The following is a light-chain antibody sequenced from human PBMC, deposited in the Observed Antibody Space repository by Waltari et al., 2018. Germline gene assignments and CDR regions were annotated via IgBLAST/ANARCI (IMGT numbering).Light chain of an antibody. V-gene: IGLV2-11*01. Sequence: QSALTQPRSVSGSPGQPVTISCTGTSSDIVGYNYVSWYQQHPGKAPKLIIYDVTKRPSGVPDRFSASKSGNTASLTIAGLQADDEADYYCYSYADTFTWVFGGGTKLTVL. CDR3: YSYADTFTWV. J-gene: IGLJ3*02. CDR1: SSDIVGYNY. CDR2: DVT.